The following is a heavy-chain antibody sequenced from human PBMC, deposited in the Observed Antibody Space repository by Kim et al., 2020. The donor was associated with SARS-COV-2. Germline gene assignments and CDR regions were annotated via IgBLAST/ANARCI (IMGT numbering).Heavy chain of an antibody. V-gene: IGHV4-59*01. CDR2: IYYSGST. D-gene: IGHD3-16*01. CDR3: ARGGARSVAFDI. Sequence: ETLSLTCTVSGGSISNYYWSWIRQPPGKGLEWIGYIYYSGSTNYNPSLRSRVTISVDTSKNQFSLKLSSVTAADTAVYYCARGGARSVAFDIWGQGTMVTVSS. CDR1: GGSISNYY. J-gene: IGHJ3*02.